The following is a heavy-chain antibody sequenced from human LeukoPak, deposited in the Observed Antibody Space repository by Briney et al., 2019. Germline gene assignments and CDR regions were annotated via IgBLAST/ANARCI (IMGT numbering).Heavy chain of an antibody. V-gene: IGHV3-30*02. Sequence: PGGSLRLSCAASGFTFSSYGMHWVRQAPGKGLEWAAFIRYDGSNKYYADSVKGRFTISRDNSKNTLYLQMNSLRAEDTAVYYCAKDLGKYYDFWSGSPTGFDYWGQGTLVTVSS. CDR1: GFTFSSYG. J-gene: IGHJ4*02. CDR3: AKDLGKYYDFWSGSPTGFDY. CDR2: IRYDGSNK. D-gene: IGHD3-3*01.